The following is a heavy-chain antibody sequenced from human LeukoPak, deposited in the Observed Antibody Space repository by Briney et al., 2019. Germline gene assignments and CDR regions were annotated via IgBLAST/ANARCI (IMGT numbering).Heavy chain of an antibody. CDR3: ARQGVLRRDGHFDY. CDR1: GGSISSGGYS. Sequence: SETLSLTCAVSGGSISSGGYSWSWIRQPPGKGLEWIGYIYYSGSTNYNPSLKSRVTISVDTSKNQFSLKLSSVTAADTAVYYCARQGVLRRDGHFDYWGQGTLVTVSS. D-gene: IGHD2-8*01. J-gene: IGHJ4*02. CDR2: IYYSGST. V-gene: IGHV4-61*08.